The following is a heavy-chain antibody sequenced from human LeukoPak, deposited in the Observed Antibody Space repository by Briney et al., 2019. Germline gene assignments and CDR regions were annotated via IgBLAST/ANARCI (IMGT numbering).Heavy chain of an antibody. D-gene: IGHD6-13*01. Sequence: SETLSLTCTVSGGSISSYYWTWIRQPPGKGLEWIGYIYYSGNTNYNPSLKSRVTISVDTSKNQFSLKLSSVTAADTAVYYCARGKRAAAYPYYWGQGTLVTVSS. CDR1: GGSISSYY. CDR3: ARGKRAAAYPYY. J-gene: IGHJ4*02. CDR2: IYYSGNT. V-gene: IGHV4-59*01.